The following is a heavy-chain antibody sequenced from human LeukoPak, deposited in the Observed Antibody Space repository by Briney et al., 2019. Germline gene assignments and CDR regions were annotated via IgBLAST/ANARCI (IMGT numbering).Heavy chain of an antibody. J-gene: IGHJ4*02. V-gene: IGHV1-46*01. CDR1: GYTFTSYY. Sequence: ASVKVSCKASGYTFTSYYMHWVRQAPGQGLEWMGIINPSGGSTSYAQKFQGRVTITRNTSISTAYMELSSLRSEDTAVYYCARAPYYYDSSGYYYGFHDWGQGTLVTVSS. CDR2: INPSGGST. CDR3: ARAPYYYDSSGYYYGFHD. D-gene: IGHD3-22*01.